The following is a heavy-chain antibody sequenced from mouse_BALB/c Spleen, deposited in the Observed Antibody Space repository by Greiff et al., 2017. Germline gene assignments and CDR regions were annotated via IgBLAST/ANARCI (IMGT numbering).Heavy chain of an antibody. CDR2: ISYDGSN. CDR1: GYSITSGYY. V-gene: IGHV3-6*02. D-gene: IGHD4-1*01. J-gene: IGHJ4*01. Sequence: DVQLQESGPGLVKPSQSLSLTCSVTGYSITSGYYWNWIRQFPGNKLEWMGYISYDGSNNYNPSLKNRISTTRDTSKNQFFLKLNSVTTEDTATYYCARGLGNYYAMDYWGQGTSVTVSS. CDR3: ARGLGNYYAMDY.